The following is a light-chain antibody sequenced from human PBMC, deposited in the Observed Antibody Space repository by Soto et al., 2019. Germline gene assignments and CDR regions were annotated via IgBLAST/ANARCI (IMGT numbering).Light chain of an antibody. CDR1: QSISTSY. Sequence: EIVLTQSPGTLCLYPGETATLSRRASQSISTSYLAWYQQKPGQAPRLLIYGSSSRATGIPDRFSGSGSGTDFTLTVSRLEPEDFAVYYCQQYNSSPRTFGQGTKVDVK. V-gene: IGKV3-20*01. CDR3: QQYNSSPRT. J-gene: IGKJ1*01. CDR2: GSS.